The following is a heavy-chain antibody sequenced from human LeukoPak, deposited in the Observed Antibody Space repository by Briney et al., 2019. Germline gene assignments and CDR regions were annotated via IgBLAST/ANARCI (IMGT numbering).Heavy chain of an antibody. Sequence: ASVKVSCKSSGYTFTNYGISWVRQAPGQGLEWMGGIIPIFGTANYAQKFQGRVTITADESTSTAYMELSSLRSEDTAVYYCAREKATGAVRNWFDPWGQGTLVTVSS. V-gene: IGHV1-69*13. CDR3: AREKATGAVRNWFDP. CDR1: GYTFTNYG. J-gene: IGHJ5*02. CDR2: IIPIFGTA. D-gene: IGHD1-1*01.